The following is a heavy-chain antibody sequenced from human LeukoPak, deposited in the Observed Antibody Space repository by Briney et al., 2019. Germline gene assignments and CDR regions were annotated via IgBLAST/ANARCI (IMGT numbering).Heavy chain of an antibody. J-gene: IGHJ4*02. CDR1: GYSISSGYY. CDR2: IYHSGST. CDR3: ARDWASSSSGGN. D-gene: IGHD6-6*01. V-gene: IGHV4-38-2*02. Sequence: SETLSLTCTVSGYSISSGYYWGWIRQPPGKGLEWIGSIYHSGSTYYNPSLKSRVTISVDTSKNQFSLKLSSVTAADTAVYYCARDWASSSSGGNWGQGTLVTVSS.